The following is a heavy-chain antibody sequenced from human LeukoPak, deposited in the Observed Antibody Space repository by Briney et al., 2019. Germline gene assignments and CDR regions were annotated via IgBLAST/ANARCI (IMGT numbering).Heavy chain of an antibody. CDR3: ARQATYSSSSYEWLVKWFDP. D-gene: IGHD6-13*01. CDR1: GGSISSSSYY. CDR2: IYYSGST. V-gene: IGHV4-39*01. J-gene: IGHJ5*02. Sequence: PSETLSLTCTVSGGSISSSSYYWGWIRQPPGKGLEWIGSIYYSGSTYYNPSLKSRVTISVDTSKNQFSLKLSSVTAADTAVYYCARQATYSSSSYEWLVKWFDPWGQGTLVTVSS.